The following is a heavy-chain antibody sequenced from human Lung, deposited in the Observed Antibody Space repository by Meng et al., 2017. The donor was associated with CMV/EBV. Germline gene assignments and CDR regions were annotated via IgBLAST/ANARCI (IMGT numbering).Heavy chain of an antibody. Sequence: GSLRLSCTLSGYSITTSYFWGWVRQSPGKGLEWIGSIFHGGTVYYNPSLKSRVTISLDTSKNQFSLRLDSVTAADTAVYYCARERDYYSYMDVWGRGTTVTVSS. J-gene: IGHJ6*02. V-gene: IGHV4-38-2*02. CDR3: ARERDYYSYMDV. CDR1: GYSITTSYF. CDR2: IFHGGTV.